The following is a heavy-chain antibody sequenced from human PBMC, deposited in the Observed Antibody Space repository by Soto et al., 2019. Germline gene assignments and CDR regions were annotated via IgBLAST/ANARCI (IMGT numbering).Heavy chain of an antibody. J-gene: IGHJ4*02. CDR1: GFTFSSYG. D-gene: IGHD2-2*01. Sequence: GGSLRLSCAASGFTFSSYGMHWVRQAPGKGLEWVAVISYDGSNKYYADSVKGRFTISRDNSKNTLYLQMNSLRAEDTAVYYCAKERRLVPAALGLGGKRERYYFDYWGQGTLVTVSS. V-gene: IGHV3-30*18. CDR2: ISYDGSNK. CDR3: AKERRLVPAALGLGGKRERYYFDY.